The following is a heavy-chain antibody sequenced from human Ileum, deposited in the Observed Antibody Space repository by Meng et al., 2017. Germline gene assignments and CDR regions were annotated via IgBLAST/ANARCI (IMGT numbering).Heavy chain of an antibody. J-gene: IGHJ4*02. CDR1: GFTFSNAW. Sequence: GGSLRLSCAASGFTFSNAWMSWVRQAPGKGLEWVGRIKSKTDGGTVDYAAPVKGRFTISRDDPKNTIYLQMTNLETVDADVYYCTKAYYYDGSGYYYYFNSWGQGTLVTVSS. V-gene: IGHV3-15*01. D-gene: IGHD3-22*01. CDR2: IKSKTDGGTV. CDR3: TKAYYYDGSGYYYYFNS.